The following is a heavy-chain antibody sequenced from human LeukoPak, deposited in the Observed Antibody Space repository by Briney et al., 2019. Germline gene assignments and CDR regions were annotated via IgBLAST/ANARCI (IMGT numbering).Heavy chain of an antibody. J-gene: IGHJ5*02. CDR1: GYSFQSSW. CDR2: INPGDSDT. Sequence: ESLEIFCQTFGYSFQSSWLGWARQMPGKGLEWMALINPGDSDTRYSPSFQGQVTISADKSISTVYLQWGSLKASDTAMYYCARQPGAGWFDPWGQGTLVTVSS. V-gene: IGHV5-51*01. CDR3: ARQPGAGWFDP. D-gene: IGHD3-10*01.